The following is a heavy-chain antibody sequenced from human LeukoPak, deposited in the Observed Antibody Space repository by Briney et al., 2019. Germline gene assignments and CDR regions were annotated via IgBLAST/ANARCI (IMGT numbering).Heavy chain of an antibody. CDR3: ARLDGYSSSWYGYYFDY. J-gene: IGHJ4*02. CDR1: GYSFTSYW. Sequence: GESLKISCKVSGYSFTSYWIGWVRQMPGKGLEWMGFIYPGDSDTRYSPSFQGQVTISADKSISTAYLQWSSLKASDTAMYYCARLDGYSSSWYGYYFDYWGQGTLVTVSS. CDR2: IYPGDSDT. V-gene: IGHV5-51*01. D-gene: IGHD6-13*01.